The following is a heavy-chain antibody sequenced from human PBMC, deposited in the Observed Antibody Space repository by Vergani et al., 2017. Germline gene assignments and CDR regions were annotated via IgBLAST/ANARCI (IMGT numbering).Heavy chain of an antibody. D-gene: IGHD3-3*01. V-gene: IGHV3-7*03. J-gene: IGHJ6*01. Sequence: EVQLLESGGGLVQPGGSLRLSCAASGFTFSSYWMSWVRQAPGKGLEWVANIKQDGSGKYYVDSVKGRFTISRDNAKNSLYLQMNSLRAEDTAVYYCARDPDKNTIFGVVISEDVWGKGTTVTVSS. CDR3: ARDPDKNTIFGVVISEDV. CDR1: GFTFSSYW. CDR2: IKQDGSGK.